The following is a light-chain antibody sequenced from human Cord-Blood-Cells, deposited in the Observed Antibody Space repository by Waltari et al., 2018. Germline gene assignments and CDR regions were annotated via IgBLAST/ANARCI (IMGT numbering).Light chain of an antibody. Sequence: DIQMTQSPSSLSASVGDRVTITCRASQSISSYLNWYQQKPGKAPKLLSYAASSLQSGVPSRFSGSGSGTDFTLTISSLQPEDCATYYCQQSDSTLMYSFGQGTKLEIK. V-gene: IGKV1-39*01. CDR2: AAS. CDR3: QQSDSTLMYS. CDR1: QSISSY. J-gene: IGKJ2*03.